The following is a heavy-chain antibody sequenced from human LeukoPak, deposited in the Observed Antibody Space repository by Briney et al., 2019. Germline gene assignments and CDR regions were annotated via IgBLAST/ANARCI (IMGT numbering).Heavy chain of an antibody. CDR2: IYSGGST. CDR3: ARDPDYGGNSGKAAFDI. Sequence: GGSLRLSCAASGFTVSSNYMSWVRQAPGKGLEWVSVIYSGGSTYYADSVKGRFTISRDNSKNTLYLQMNSLRAEDTAVYYCARDPDYGGNSGKAAFDIWGQGTMVTVSS. CDR1: GFTVSSNY. J-gene: IGHJ3*02. D-gene: IGHD4-23*01. V-gene: IGHV3-53*01.